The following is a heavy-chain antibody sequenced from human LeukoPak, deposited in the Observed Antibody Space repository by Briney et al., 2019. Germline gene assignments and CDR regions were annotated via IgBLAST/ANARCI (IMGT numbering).Heavy chain of an antibody. CDR3: ARDRRDTSMVWDY. Sequence: SETLSLTCAVYGGSFSGYYWSWIRRPPGKGLEWIGYIYYSGHTNYNPSLKSRVTISVDTSKNQFSLKMRSVTAADTAVYYCARDRRDTSMVWDYWGQGTLVTVSS. CDR2: IYYSGHT. CDR1: GGSFSGYY. D-gene: IGHD5-18*01. J-gene: IGHJ4*02. V-gene: IGHV4-59*01.